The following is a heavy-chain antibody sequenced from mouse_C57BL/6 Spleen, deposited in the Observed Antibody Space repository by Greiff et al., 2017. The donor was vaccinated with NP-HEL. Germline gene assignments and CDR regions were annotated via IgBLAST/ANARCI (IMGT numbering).Heavy chain of an antibody. Sequence: QVQLQQSGAELVKPGASVKLSCKASGYTFTSYWMHWVKQRPGQGLEWIGRIHPSSGSTNYNEKFKSKATLTVDKSSSTAYRQLSSETSEYSSVYYWASVGDFFAYWGQGTLVTVSA. CDR1: GYTFTSYW. CDR2: IHPSSGST. CDR3: ASVGDFFAY. D-gene: IGHD2-13*01. J-gene: IGHJ3*01. V-gene: IGHV1-64*01.